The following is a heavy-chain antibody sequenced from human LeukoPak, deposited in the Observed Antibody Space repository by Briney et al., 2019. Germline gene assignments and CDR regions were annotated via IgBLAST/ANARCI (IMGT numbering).Heavy chain of an antibody. J-gene: IGHJ5*02. CDR1: GGSISSYY. CDR3: ARHLRATVVTLWFGP. CDR2: IYYSGST. Sequence: SETLSLTCTVSGGSISSYYWSWIRQPPGKGLEWIGYIYYSGSTNYNPSLKSRVTISVDTSKNQFSLKLSSVTAADTAVYYCARHLRATVVTLWFGPWGQGTLVTVSS. V-gene: IGHV4-59*08. D-gene: IGHD4-23*01.